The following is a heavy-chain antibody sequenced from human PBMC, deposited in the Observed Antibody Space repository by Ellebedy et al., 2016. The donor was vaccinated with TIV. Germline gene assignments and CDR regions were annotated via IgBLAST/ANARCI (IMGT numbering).Heavy chain of an antibody. CDR1: GYTFTTYY. CDR2: ISPNSGGT. V-gene: IGHV1-2*02. Sequence: ASVKVSCKASGYTFTTYYMHWVRQAPGQGLEWMGWISPNSGGTNYAQKFQGRVTMTRDTSLSTAYMELRRLRSDDTAVYYCAREYSSSSGRVFDYWGQGTLITVSS. CDR3: AREYSSSSGRVFDY. J-gene: IGHJ4*02. D-gene: IGHD6-6*01.